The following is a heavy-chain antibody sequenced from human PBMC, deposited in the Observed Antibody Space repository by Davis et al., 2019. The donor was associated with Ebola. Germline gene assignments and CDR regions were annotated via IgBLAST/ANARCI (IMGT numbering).Heavy chain of an antibody. CDR1: GLTFSNYC. V-gene: IGHV3-23*01. CDR2: IGGSGDRT. J-gene: IGHJ4*02. CDR3: AKTVVGGYTDCFDY. Sequence: PGGSLRLSCAASGLTFSNYCMSWVRQAPGKGLEWVSAIGGSGDRTYYADSVKGRFTISRDNSKNTLYLQMNSLRAEDTAIYYCAKTVVGGYTDCFDYWGQGTLVTVSS. D-gene: IGHD1-26*01.